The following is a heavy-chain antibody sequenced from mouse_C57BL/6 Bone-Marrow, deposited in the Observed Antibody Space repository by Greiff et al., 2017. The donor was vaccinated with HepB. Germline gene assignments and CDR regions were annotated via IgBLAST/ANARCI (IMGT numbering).Heavy chain of an antibody. CDR3: ARGGYYGTTWFAY. D-gene: IGHD2-1*01. CDR1: GYAFTNYL. J-gene: IGHJ3*01. CDR2: INPGSGGT. Sequence: VKLQQSGAELVRPGTSVKVSCKASGYAFTNYLIEWVKQRPGQGLEWIGVINPGSGGTNYNEKFKGKATLTADKSSSTAYMQLSSLTSEDSAVYFCARGGYYGTTWFAYWGQGTLVTVSA. V-gene: IGHV1-54*01.